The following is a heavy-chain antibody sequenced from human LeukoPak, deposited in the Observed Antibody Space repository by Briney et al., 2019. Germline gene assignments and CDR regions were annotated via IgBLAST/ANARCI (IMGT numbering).Heavy chain of an antibody. V-gene: IGHV3-30*03. CDR2: ISYDGSYK. J-gene: IGHJ3*02. Sequence: GGSLRLSCAASGFTFSNSAMHWVRQAPGKGLEWVSFISYDGSYKKYVDSVKGRFAISRSNYENTLYLQMNSLRAEDTAVYYCARSVRPKIVDDAFDIWGQGTMVTVSS. CDR3: ARSVRPKIVDDAFDI. CDR1: GFTFSNSA. D-gene: IGHD1-26*01.